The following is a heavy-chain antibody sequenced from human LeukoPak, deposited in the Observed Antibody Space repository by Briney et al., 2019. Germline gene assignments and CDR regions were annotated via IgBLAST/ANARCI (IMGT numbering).Heavy chain of an antibody. CDR3: ARVRARPPYYYYYYMDV. V-gene: IGHV4-34*01. CDR1: GGSFSGYC. CDR2: INHSGST. D-gene: IGHD6-6*01. J-gene: IGHJ6*03. Sequence: SETLSLTCAVYGGSFSGYCWSWIRQPPGKGLEWIGEINHSGSTNYNPSLKSRVTISVDTSKNQFSLKLSSVTAADTAVYYCARVRARPPYYYYYYMDVWGKGTTVTVSS.